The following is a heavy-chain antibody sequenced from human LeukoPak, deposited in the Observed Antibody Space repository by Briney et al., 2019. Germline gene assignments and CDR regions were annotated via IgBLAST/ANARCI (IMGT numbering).Heavy chain of an antibody. CDR1: GFTFSSYS. J-gene: IGHJ4*02. CDR3: AGYCSSTSCYDPSYFDY. V-gene: IGHV3-48*01. Sequence: PGGSLRLSCAASGFTFSSYSMNWVRQAPGKGLEWVSYISSSSSTIYYADSVKGRFTISRDNSKNTLYLQMNSLRAEDTAVYYCAGYCSSTSCYDPSYFDYWGQGTLVTVSS. CDR2: ISSSSSTI. D-gene: IGHD2-2*01.